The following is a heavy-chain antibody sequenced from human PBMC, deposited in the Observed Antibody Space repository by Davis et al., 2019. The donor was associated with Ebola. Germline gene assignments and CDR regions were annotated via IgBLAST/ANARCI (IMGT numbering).Heavy chain of an antibody. CDR1: GGSISSYY. CDR3: ARADPFLMY. CDR2: IYYSGST. V-gene: IGHV4-59*01. Sequence: MPGGSLRLSCTVSGGSISSYYWSWIRQPPGKGLEWIGYIYYSGSTNYNPSLKSRVTISVDMSKTQFSLKLSSVTAADTAVYYCARADPFLMYWGQGALVTVSS. D-gene: IGHD2-8*01. J-gene: IGHJ4*02.